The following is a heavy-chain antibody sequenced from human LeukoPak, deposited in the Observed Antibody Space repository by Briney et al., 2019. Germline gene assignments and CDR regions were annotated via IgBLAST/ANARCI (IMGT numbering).Heavy chain of an antibody. CDR3: SGLDY. Sequence: ASVKVSCKASGYTFIDYYLQWVRQAPGQGLEWVVWINPNSGVTNYAQKFQGRVSMTSDASISTVYMELSRLRSDDTAVYYCSGLDYWGQGTLVTVSS. CDR2: INPNSGVT. CDR1: GYTFIDYY. J-gene: IGHJ4*02. V-gene: IGHV1-2*02. D-gene: IGHD7-27*01.